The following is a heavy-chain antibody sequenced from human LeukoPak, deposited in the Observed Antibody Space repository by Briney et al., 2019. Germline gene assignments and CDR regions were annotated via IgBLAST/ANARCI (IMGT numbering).Heavy chain of an antibody. D-gene: IGHD3-22*01. J-gene: IGHJ4*02. CDR3: ARDKGRTRTNYYDSSGYSGVLDY. CDR2: INPNSGGT. CDR1: GYTFTGYY. Sequence: VASVKVSCKASGYTFTGYYMHWVRQAPGQGLEWMGWINPNSGGTNYAQKFQGRVTMTRDTSISTAYMELSRLRSEDTAVYYCARDKGRTRTNYYDSSGYSGVLDYWGQGTLVTVSS. V-gene: IGHV1-2*02.